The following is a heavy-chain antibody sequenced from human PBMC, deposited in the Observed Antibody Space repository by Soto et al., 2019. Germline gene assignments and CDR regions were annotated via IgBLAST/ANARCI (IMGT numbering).Heavy chain of an antibody. CDR1: GASISSGGYY. D-gene: IGHD6-19*01. J-gene: IGHJ2*01. V-gene: IGHV4-31*03. CDR3: ARDGRGRGIAVAGRFWYFDL. Sequence: QVQLQESGPGLVKPSQTLSLTCTVSGASISSGGYYWNWIRQHPGNGLEWIGYIYYSGSTYYNPSLKSRVTISVDTSKNEFSLKLSSVTAADTAVYSCARDGRGRGIAVAGRFWYFDLWGRGTLVTVSS. CDR2: IYYSGST.